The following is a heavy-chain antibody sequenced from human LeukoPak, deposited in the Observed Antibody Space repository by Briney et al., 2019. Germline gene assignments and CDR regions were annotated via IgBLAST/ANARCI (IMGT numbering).Heavy chain of an antibody. V-gene: IGHV3-53*01. CDR2: LYSDGST. CDR3: ASGTTMVQGVIFAY. D-gene: IGHD3-10*01. CDR1: GFTVSSNY. J-gene: IGHJ4*02. Sequence: GGSLRLSCAASGFTVSSNYMSWVRQAPGEGLGWVSVLYSDGSTYYADSVKGRFTISRDNSKNTLYPQMHSLRAEDTAVYYCASGTTMVQGVIFAYWGQGTLVTVSS.